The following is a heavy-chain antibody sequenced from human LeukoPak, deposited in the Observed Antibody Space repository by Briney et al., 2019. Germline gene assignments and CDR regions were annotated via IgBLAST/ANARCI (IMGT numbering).Heavy chain of an antibody. Sequence: GGSLRLSCAASGFTFSSYGMPWVRQAPGKGLEWVAVISYDGSNKYYADSVKGRFTISRDNSKNTLYLQMNSLRAEDTAVYYCAKDLGYNWNYFDYWGQGTLVTVSS. CDR2: ISYDGSNK. CDR3: AKDLGYNWNYFDY. J-gene: IGHJ4*02. V-gene: IGHV3-30*18. CDR1: GFTFSSYG. D-gene: IGHD1-20*01.